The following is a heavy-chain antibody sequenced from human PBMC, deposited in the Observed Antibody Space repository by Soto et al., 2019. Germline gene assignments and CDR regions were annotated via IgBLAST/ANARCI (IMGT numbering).Heavy chain of an antibody. CDR3: ATRYCSGGSCYYSLIDAFDI. J-gene: IGHJ3*02. CDR2: IYPGDSDT. Sequence: GESLKISCKGSGYSFTSYWIGWVRQMPGKGLEWMGIIYPGDSDTRYSPSFQGQVTISADKSISTAYLQWSSLKASDTAMYYCATRYCSGGSCYYSLIDAFDIWGQGTMVTVSS. D-gene: IGHD2-15*01. V-gene: IGHV5-51*01. CDR1: GYSFTSYW.